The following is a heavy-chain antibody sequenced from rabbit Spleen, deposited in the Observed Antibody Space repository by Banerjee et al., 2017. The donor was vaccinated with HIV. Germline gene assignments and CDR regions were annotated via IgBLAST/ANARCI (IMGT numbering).Heavy chain of an antibody. CDR3: ARDPAYASGGGASIPYL. V-gene: IGHV1S47*01. D-gene: IGHD1-1*01. Sequence: QEQLMESGGGLVKPEGSLKLSCTASGFSFSNKAVMCWVRQAPGKGLEWIGYIDPIFGTTYYASWVNGRFSISRENTQNTVSLQLNSLTAADTATYFCARDPAYASGGGASIPYLWGPGTLVTVS. J-gene: IGHJ4*01. CDR2: IDPIFGTT. CDR1: GFSFSNKA.